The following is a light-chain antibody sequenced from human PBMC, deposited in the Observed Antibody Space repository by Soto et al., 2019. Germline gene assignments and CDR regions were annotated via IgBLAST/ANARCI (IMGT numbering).Light chain of an antibody. V-gene: IGKV3-11*01. J-gene: IGKJ3*01. CDR2: NAS. CDR1: QSVGRS. CDR3: QQCSNWPPVFT. Sequence: EIVLTQSPATLSLSPGERATLSCRASQSVGRSLAWYQQKPGQTPRLLIYNASNRATGIPARFSGSGSGTDFTLTISSLEPEDFAVYYCQQCSNWPPVFTFGPGTKVDIK.